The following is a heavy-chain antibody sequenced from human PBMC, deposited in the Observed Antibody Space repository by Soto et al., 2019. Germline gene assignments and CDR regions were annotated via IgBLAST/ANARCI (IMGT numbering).Heavy chain of an antibody. V-gene: IGHV3-21*01. CDR2: ISSSSSYI. CDR1: GFTFSSYA. Sequence: LRLSCAASGFTFSSYAMSWVRQAPGKGLEWVSAISSSSSYIYYADSVKGRFTISRDNAKNSLYLQMNSLRAEDTAVYYCASTHSGYDWGQGTLVTVSS. D-gene: IGHD5-12*01. CDR3: ASTHSGYD. J-gene: IGHJ4*02.